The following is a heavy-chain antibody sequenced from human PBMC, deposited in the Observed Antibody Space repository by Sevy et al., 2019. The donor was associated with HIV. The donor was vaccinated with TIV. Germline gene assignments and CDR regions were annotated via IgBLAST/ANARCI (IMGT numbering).Heavy chain of an antibody. CDR3: ARGGAVAAPFDY. CDR1: GFTVRSNY. V-gene: IGHV3-53*01. Sequence: GGSLRLSCAASGFTVRSNYMSWVRQAPGKGLEWVSVIYSGGSTYYADSVKGRFTISRDNSKNTLYLQMNSLRAEDTAVYYCARGGAVAAPFDYWGQGTLVTVSS. CDR2: IYSGGST. D-gene: IGHD6-19*01. J-gene: IGHJ4*02.